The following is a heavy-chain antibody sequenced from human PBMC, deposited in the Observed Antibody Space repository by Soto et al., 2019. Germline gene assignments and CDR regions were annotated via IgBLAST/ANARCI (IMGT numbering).Heavy chain of an antibody. Sequence: PGGSLRLSCAASGFTFSSYAMSWVRQAPGKGLEWVSAISGSGGSTYYADSVKGRFTISRDNSKNTLYLQMNSLRAEDTAVYYCANFDSSGSFVAVYWGQGTLVTVSS. J-gene: IGHJ4*02. CDR2: ISGSGGST. CDR1: GFTFSSYA. D-gene: IGHD3-22*01. CDR3: ANFDSSGSFVAVY. V-gene: IGHV3-23*01.